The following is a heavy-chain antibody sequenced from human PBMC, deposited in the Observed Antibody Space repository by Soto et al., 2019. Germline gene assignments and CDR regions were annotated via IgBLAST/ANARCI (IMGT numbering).Heavy chain of an antibody. Sequence: QITLKESGPTLVKPTQTLTLTCTFPGFPLSTSGAGVGWTRQRAGKALQRFPLIYWHDDKAYSPSLKSRLTIAKDGPKNQVVLTMTNMDPVGAAEYYCAHGCFIAPGALCSYFDLWGRGTLVTVSS. V-gene: IGHV2-5*01. CDR2: IYWHDDK. J-gene: IGHJ2*01. CDR3: AHGCFIAPGALCSYFDL. D-gene: IGHD6-13*01. CDR1: GFPLSTSGAG.